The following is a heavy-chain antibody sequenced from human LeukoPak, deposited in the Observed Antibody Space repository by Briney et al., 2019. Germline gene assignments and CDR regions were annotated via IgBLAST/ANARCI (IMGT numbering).Heavy chain of an antibody. CDR3: AGDYYYDSSGYYIVNY. D-gene: IGHD3-22*01. CDR2: IIPIFGTA. CDR1: GGTFSSYA. J-gene: IGHJ4*02. V-gene: IGHV1-69*13. Sequence: SVKVSCKASGGTFSSYAISWVRQAPGQGLEWMGGIIPIFGTANYAQKFQGRVTITADESTSTAYMELSSLRSEDAAVYYCAGDYYYDSSGYYIVNYWGQGTLVTVSS.